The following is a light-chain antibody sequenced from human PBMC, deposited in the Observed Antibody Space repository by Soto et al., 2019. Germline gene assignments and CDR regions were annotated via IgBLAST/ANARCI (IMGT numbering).Light chain of an antibody. Sequence: DIQMTQSPSSVSASVGDRVTITCRASQDIDTWLAWYQQKPGKAPKLLIYSASSLQSRVPSRFSGSGSGTDFTFTISSLQPEDFATYYCQQGSSFPWTFGQGTKVEIK. CDR2: SAS. CDR3: QQGSSFPWT. CDR1: QDIDTW. V-gene: IGKV1-12*01. J-gene: IGKJ1*01.